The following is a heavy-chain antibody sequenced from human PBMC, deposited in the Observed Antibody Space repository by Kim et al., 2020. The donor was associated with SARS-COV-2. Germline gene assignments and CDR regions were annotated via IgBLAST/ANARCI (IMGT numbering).Heavy chain of an antibody. J-gene: IGHJ4*02. Sequence: GGSLRLSRAASGFTFSSYGMHWVRQAPGKGLEWVAVIWYDGSNKYYADSVKGRFTISRDNSKNTLYLQMNSLRAEDTALYYCAREGQGAYPDYWGQGTLVTVSS. CDR3: AREGQGAYPDY. CDR2: IWYDGSNK. V-gene: IGHV3-33*01. CDR1: GFTFSSYG.